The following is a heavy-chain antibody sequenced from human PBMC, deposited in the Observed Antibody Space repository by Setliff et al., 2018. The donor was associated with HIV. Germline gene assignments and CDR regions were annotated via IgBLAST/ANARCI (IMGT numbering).Heavy chain of an antibody. D-gene: IGHD3-22*01. CDR1: GGSISSSLYY. V-gene: IGHV4-61*02. J-gene: IGHJ4*02. CDR3: ARQYYYDSSGYHYYFDY. CDR2: IYTSGST. Sequence: PSETLSLTCTVSGGSISSSLYYWSWMRQAAGKGLEWIGRIYTSGSTTYNPSLKSRVTISVHTSKNQFSLKLNSVTAADTAVYYCARQYYYDSSGYHYYFDYWGQGTLVTVSS.